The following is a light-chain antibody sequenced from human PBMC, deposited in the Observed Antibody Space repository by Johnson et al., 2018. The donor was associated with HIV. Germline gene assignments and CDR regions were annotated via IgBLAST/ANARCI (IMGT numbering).Light chain of an antibody. J-gene: IGLJ1*01. V-gene: IGLV1-51*01. CDR1: SSNIGNNF. Sequence: QSVLTQPPSVSAAPGQRVTRSYSGSSSNIGNNFVSWFRQLPLRAPKVLIYDNNERPSGIPDRFSDSKSGTSATLDITGLQTGDEADYYCGTWDSLSAHYVFGPGTKLTVL. CDR3: GTWDSLSAHYV. CDR2: DNN.